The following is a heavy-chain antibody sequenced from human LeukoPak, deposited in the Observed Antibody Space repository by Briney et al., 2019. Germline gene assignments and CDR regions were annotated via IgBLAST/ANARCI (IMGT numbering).Heavy chain of an antibody. CDR2: IIPIFGTA. J-gene: IGHJ4*02. D-gene: IGHD1-26*01. V-gene: IGHV1-69*13. Sequence: VASVKVSCKASGGTFSSYAISWVRQAPGQGLEWMGGIIPIFGTANYAQKFQGRVTITADESTSTAYKELSSLRSEDTVVYYCARDNSGSYSHSFDYWGQGTLVTVSS. CDR3: ARDNSGSYSHSFDY. CDR1: GGTFSSYA.